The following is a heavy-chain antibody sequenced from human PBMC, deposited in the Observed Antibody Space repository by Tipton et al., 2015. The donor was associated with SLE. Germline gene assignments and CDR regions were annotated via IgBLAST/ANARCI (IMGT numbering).Heavy chain of an antibody. V-gene: IGHV3-30-3*01. CDR1: GFTFSSYA. J-gene: IGHJ3*02. Sequence: SLRLSCAASGFTFSSYAMHWVRQAPGKGLEWVAIISSDGSNKYYADSVKGRFTISTDNSKNTLYLQMNSLRAEDTAVHYCAKARRTFGVGGDAFDIWGQGTMVTVSS. CDR3: AKARRTFGVGGDAFDI. D-gene: IGHD3-3*01. CDR2: ISSDGSNK.